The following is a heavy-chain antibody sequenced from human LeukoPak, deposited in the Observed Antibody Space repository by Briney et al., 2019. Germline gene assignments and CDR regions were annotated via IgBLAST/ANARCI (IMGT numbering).Heavy chain of an antibody. D-gene: IGHD5-12*01. V-gene: IGHV3-30*18. J-gene: IGHJ3*02. CDR2: ISNDGSNK. CDR3: AKDIGGYGRSPGAFDI. Sequence: QSGGSLRLSCAASGFTFSSYGMHWVRQAPGKGLEWVAVISNDGSNKYQADSVTGRFTISRDNSKNTLYLQMNSLRAEDTALYYCAKDIGGYGRSPGAFDIWGQGTMVTVSS. CDR1: GFTFSSYG.